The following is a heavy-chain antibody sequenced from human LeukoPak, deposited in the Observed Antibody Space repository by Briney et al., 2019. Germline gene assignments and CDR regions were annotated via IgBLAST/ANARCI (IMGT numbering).Heavy chain of an antibody. D-gene: IGHD6-13*01. J-gene: IGHJ4*02. CDR2: ISSSSSYI. Sequence: GGSLRLSCAASGFTFSSYSMNWVRQAPGKGLEWVSSISSSSSYIYYADSVKGRFTISRDNAKNSLYLQMNSLRADDTAVCYCAREYSSSWYVSVWGQGALVTVSS. CDR1: GFTFSSYS. V-gene: IGHV3-21*01. CDR3: AREYSSSWYVSV.